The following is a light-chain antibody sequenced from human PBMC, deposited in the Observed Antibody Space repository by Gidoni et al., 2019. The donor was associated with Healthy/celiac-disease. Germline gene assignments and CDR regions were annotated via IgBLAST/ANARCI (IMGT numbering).Light chain of an antibody. CDR1: QDISNY. CDR3: QQYDNLLT. J-gene: IGKJ4*01. Sequence: DIQMTQSPSSLSASVGDRVTITCQASQDISNYLNWYQQKPGKAPKLLNYDASNLETGVPSRVSGSGSGTDFTFTISSLQPEDIATYYCQQYDNLLTFGGGTKVEIK. V-gene: IGKV1-33*01. CDR2: DAS.